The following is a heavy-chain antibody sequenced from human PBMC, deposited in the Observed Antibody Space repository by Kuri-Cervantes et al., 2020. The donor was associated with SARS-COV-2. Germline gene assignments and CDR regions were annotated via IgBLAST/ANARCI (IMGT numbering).Heavy chain of an antibody. V-gene: IGHV3-23*01. D-gene: IGHD2-21*01. CDR1: GFTFISYG. Sequence: GGSLRLSCAASGFTFISYGLSWVRQAPGKGLEWVSAISGSGTATYYADSVKGRFTVSRDNAKNSVHLQMNSLRAEDAAVYYCARDIWRKFDLWGQGTPVTVSS. J-gene: IGHJ5*02. CDR3: ARDIWRKFDL. CDR2: ISGSGTAT.